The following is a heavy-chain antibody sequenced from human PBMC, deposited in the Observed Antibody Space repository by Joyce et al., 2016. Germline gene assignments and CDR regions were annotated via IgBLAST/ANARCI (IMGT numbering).Heavy chain of an antibody. D-gene: IGHD2-21*01. J-gene: IGHJ4*02. CDR1: GGTFSRYV. V-gene: IGHV1-69*18. CDR3: ASSISAILFDN. CDR2: IIPGLGTG. Sequence: QVQLVQSGAEVKKPGSSVKVSCEASGGTFSRYVFAWVRQAPGKGLEWMGSIIPGLGTGNYAQKFQGRRTITADESTSTAYMEVNSLTSEDTAIYYCASSISAILFDNWGQGTLLTVSS.